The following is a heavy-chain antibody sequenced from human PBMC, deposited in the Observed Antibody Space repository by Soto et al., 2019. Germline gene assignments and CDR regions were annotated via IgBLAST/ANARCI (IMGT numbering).Heavy chain of an antibody. D-gene: IGHD5-18*01. CDR3: ASIPRGSSFGWFDY. Sequence: QVQLQESGPGLVKPSETLSLTCTVSGGSISSYYWSWFRQPPGKGLEWIWYISHSGSTKYNPSLESRVTMSIDTSRHQFSLKLSFVTAADTAVYYCASIPRGSSFGWFDYWGQGSLVTVSS. CDR1: GGSISSYY. CDR2: ISHSGST. V-gene: IGHV4-59*01. J-gene: IGHJ4*02.